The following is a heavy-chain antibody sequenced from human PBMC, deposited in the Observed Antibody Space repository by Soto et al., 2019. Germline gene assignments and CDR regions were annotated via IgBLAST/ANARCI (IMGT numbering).Heavy chain of an antibody. V-gene: IGHV3-48*02. CDR2: ISSSSSTI. D-gene: IGHD3-3*01. J-gene: IGHJ4*02. CDR3: ASFSYDFWSGYPVYFDY. Sequence: ESGGGLVQPGGSLRLYCAASGFTFSSYSMNWVRQAPGKGLEWVSYISSSSSTIYYADSVKGRFTISRDNAKNSLYLQMNSLRDEDTAVYYCASFSYDFWSGYPVYFDYWGQGTLVTVSS. CDR1: GFTFSSYS.